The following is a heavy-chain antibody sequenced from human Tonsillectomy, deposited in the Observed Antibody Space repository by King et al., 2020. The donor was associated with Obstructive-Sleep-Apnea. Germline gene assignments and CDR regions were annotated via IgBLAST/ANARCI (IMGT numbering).Heavy chain of an antibody. V-gene: IGHV1-2*04. J-gene: IGHJ6*02. CDR1: GYTFTGYY. D-gene: IGHD3-10*01. CDR2: INPKSGGT. Sequence: VQLVQSGAEVKKPGASVKVSCKASGYTFTGYYMHWVRQAPGQGLEWMGWINPKSGGTNYAQKFQGWVTMTRDTSISTAYMELSRLKSDDTAVYYCARGDVYGSGSYSNYYYYGMDVWGQGTTVTVSS. CDR3: ARGDVYGSGSYSNYYYYGMDV.